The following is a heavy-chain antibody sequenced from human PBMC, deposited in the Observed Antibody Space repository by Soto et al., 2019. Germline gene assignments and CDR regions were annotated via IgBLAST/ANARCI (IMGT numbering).Heavy chain of an antibody. V-gene: IGHV1-69*02. Sequence: QVQLVQSGAEVKKPGSSVKVSCKASGGTFSSYTISWVRQAPGQGLEWMGRIIPILGIANYAQKFQGRVTXTXDXXTSTAYMELSSLRSEDTAVYYCARSPDGYNLPFDYWGQGTLVTVSS. CDR2: IIPILGIA. D-gene: IGHD5-12*01. CDR3: ARSPDGYNLPFDY. J-gene: IGHJ4*02. CDR1: GGTFSSYT.